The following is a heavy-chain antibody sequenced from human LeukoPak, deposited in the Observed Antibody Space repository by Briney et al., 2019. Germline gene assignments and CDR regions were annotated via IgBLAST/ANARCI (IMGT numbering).Heavy chain of an antibody. J-gene: IGHJ5*02. Sequence: GGSQRLSCAASGFTFSRYWMHWVRQAPGKGLVWVSRINSDGSSTSYADSVKGRFTISRDNARNTLYLQMNSLRTEDTAVYYCARPRIEGATHWFDPWGQGTLVTASS. D-gene: IGHD1-26*01. CDR2: INSDGSST. CDR1: GFTFSRYW. V-gene: IGHV3-74*01. CDR3: ARPRIEGATHWFDP.